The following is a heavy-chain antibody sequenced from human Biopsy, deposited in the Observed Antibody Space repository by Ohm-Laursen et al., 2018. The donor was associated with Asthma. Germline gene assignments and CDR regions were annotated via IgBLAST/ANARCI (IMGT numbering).Heavy chain of an antibody. D-gene: IGHD4-17*01. CDR3: ASDFPKDYVRYNFQF. CDR1: GYSLTDLS. J-gene: IGHJ4*02. CDR2: HDHEEGGT. Sequence: ASVKVSCKISGYSLTDLSMHWVRQAPGQGLEWMGGHDHEEGGTVSARRFQGRVTMTEDTSTDTAYMDLSSLSSDDTAVYYCASDFPKDYVRYNFQFWGQGTLVTVSS. V-gene: IGHV1-24*01.